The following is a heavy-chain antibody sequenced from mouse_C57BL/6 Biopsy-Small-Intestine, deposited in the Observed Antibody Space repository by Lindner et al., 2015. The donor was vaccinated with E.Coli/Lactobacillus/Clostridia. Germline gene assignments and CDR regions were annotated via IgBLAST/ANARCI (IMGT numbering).Heavy chain of an antibody. Sequence: VQLQESGAELMKPGASVKLSCKATGYTFTDYWIEWVKQRPGHGLEWIGEILPGSDSTNYNEQFKGKATFTADTSSNTAYMQLSSLTTEDSAIYYCARSGYEDYWGQGTTLTVSS. V-gene: IGHV1-9*01. CDR2: ILPGSDST. D-gene: IGHD2-10*02. CDR3: ARSGYEDY. J-gene: IGHJ2*01. CDR1: GYTFTDYW.